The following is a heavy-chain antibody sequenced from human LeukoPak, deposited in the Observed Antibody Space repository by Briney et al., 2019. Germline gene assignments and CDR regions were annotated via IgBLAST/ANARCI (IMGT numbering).Heavy chain of an antibody. Sequence: SVKVSCKASGGTFSIYGIAWVRQAPGQGLEWMGGIIPMSGTVNYAQKFRGRVTMTTDESTSTVYLELNSLISGDTAVYYCARDFSHAGLDYWGQGTLVSVSS. CDR2: IIPMSGTV. CDR1: GGTFSIYG. J-gene: IGHJ4*02. V-gene: IGHV1-69*05. CDR3: ARDFSHAGLDY. D-gene: IGHD1-1*01.